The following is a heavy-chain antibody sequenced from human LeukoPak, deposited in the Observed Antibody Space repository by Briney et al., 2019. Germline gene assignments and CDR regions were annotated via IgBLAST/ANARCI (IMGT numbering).Heavy chain of an antibody. V-gene: IGHV3-74*01. J-gene: IGHJ4*02. D-gene: IGHD1-7*01. CDR2: IDSVGSTI. CDR1: GFTFSNYW. Sequence: PGGSLRLSCAASGFTFSNYWMHWVRQVPGKGLVWVSRIDSVGSTINYANSVKGRFTISRDNAKNTLYLQMNSLRAEDTAVYYCATAGNYRFDYWGQGTLVTVSS. CDR3: ATAGNYRFDY.